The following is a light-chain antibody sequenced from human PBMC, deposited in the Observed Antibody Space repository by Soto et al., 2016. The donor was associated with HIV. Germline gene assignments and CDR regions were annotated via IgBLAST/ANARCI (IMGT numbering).Light chain of an antibody. J-gene: IGLJ2*01. Sequence: SSELTQDPAVSVALGQTVRITCQGDSLRSYYASWYQQKPGQAPLLVIYGKTNRPSGIPDRFSGSSSGNTAFLTITGAQAEDEADYYCNSRDSSGAHPHVVFGGGTKLTVL. CDR2: GKT. CDR3: NSRDSSGAHPHVV. V-gene: IGLV3-19*01. CDR1: SLRSYY.